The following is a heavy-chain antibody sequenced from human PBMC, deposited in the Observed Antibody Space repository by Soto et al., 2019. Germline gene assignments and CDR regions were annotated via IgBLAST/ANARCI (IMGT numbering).Heavy chain of an antibody. V-gene: IGHV1-69*01. D-gene: IGHD3-22*01. CDR3: ARSRVTYYYDRSALEI. Sequence: QVQLVQSGAEVKNPGSSVNVSCKASGGTFSSYAISWVRQAPEQVLEWMGGIIPIFGTTNYAQKFQGRVTITADESTSTAYMELSSLRSEDTAVYYCARSRVTYYYDRSALEIWGQGTMVTVSS. J-gene: IGHJ3*02. CDR2: IIPIFGTT. CDR1: GGTFSSYA.